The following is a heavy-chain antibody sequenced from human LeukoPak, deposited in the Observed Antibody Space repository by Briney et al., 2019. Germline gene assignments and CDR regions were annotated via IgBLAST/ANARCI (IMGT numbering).Heavy chain of an antibody. V-gene: IGHV4-39*07. CDR1: GGSIGSNNYY. Sequence: SETLSLTCTVSGGSIGSNNYYWGWIRQPLGKGLEWIGSLYHSGSTYYNPSLKSRVTTSVDTSKNRFSLKLTSVTAADTAVYYCARELHSGSYYFDYWGQGTLVTVSS. CDR3: ARELHSGSYYFDY. D-gene: IGHD1-26*01. CDR2: LYHSGST. J-gene: IGHJ4*02.